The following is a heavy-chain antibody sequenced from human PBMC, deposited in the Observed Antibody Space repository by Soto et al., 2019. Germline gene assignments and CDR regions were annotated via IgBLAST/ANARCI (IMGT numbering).Heavy chain of an antibody. D-gene: IGHD3-22*01. CDR2: ISYDGSNK. CDR3: AKDRHQSSGLDY. V-gene: IGHV3-30*18. Sequence: GGSLRLSCAASGFTFSSYGMHWVRQAPGKGLEWVAVISYDGSNKYYADSVKGRFTISRDNSKNTLYLQMNSLRAEDTAVYYCAKDRHQSSGLDYWGQGTLVTVSS. CDR1: GFTFSSYG. J-gene: IGHJ4*02.